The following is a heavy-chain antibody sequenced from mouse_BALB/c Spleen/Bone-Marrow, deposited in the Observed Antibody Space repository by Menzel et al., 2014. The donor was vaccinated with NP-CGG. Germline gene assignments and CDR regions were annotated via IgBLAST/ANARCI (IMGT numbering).Heavy chain of an antibody. CDR2: IDPYDSET. D-gene: IGHD1-1*01. J-gene: IGHJ1*02. V-gene: IGHV1-52*01. CDR3: ARWGTTVVDYFDV. Sequence: VQLQQSGAELVGPGASVKLSCKASGYTFTNYWMNWVKQRPEQGLEWIGRIDPYDSETHSNQKFKDKAILTVDKSSSTAYMQLSSLTSEDSAVYYCARWGTTVVDYFDVWGAGTTVTVSS. CDR1: GYTFTNYW.